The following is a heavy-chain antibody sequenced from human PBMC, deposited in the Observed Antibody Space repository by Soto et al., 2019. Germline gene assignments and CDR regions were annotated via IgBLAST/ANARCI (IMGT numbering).Heavy chain of an antibody. CDR2: IYYSGST. V-gene: IGHV4-39*06. CDR1: GGSISSSSYY. Sequence: SETLSLTCTVSGGSISSSSYYWGWIRQPPGKGLEWIGSIYYSGSTYYNPSLKSRVTISVDPSKNQFPLKRSAVTAAGPAGYYCAGGGGLPRYYGAQGTLVTVSS. J-gene: IGHJ4*02. CDR3: AGGGGLPRYY. D-gene: IGHD1-26*01.